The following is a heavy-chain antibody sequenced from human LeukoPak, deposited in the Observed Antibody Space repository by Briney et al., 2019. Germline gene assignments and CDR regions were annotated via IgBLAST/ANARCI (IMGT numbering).Heavy chain of an antibody. V-gene: IGHV3-30*02. J-gene: IGHJ4*02. Sequence: PGGSLRLSCAASGFTFSSYGMHWVRQAPGKGLEWVAFIRYDGSNKYYADSVKGRFTISRDNSKNTLYLQMNSLRAEDTAVYYCAKSNLGVVVPAAADCWGQGTLVTVSS. D-gene: IGHD2-2*01. CDR1: GFTFSSYG. CDR3: AKSNLGVVVPAAADC. CDR2: IRYDGSNK.